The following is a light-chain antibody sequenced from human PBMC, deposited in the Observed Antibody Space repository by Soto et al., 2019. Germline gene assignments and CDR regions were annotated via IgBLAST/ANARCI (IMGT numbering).Light chain of an antibody. J-gene: IGLJ2*01. CDR3: NSYTSSSTLL. Sequence: QSALTQPASVSGSPGQSITISCTGTSSDVDNYNYVSWYQQHPGKAPTLMIYDVSNRPSGVSSRFSGSKSGNTASLTISGLQAEDEADYYCNSYTSSSTLLFGGGTKLTVL. CDR2: DVS. CDR1: SSDVDNYNY. V-gene: IGLV2-14*01.